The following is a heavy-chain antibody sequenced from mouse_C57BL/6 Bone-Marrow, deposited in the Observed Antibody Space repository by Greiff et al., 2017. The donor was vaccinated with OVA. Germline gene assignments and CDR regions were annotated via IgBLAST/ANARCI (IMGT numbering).Heavy chain of an antibody. V-gene: IGHV1-18*01. D-gene: IGHD3-2*02. CDR1: GYTFTDYN. J-gene: IGHJ2*01. CDR2: INPNDGGT. CDR3: ARSGAAGYFFDY. Sequence: VQLKQPGPELVKPGASVKIPCKASGYTFTDYNMDWVKQSHGKSLEWIGDINPNDGGTIYNQKFKGKATLTVDKSSSTASMELRSLTCEDTAVYYCARSGAAGYFFDYWGQGTTLTVSS.